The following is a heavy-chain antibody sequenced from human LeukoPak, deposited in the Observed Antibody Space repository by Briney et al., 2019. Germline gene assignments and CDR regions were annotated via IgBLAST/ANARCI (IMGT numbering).Heavy chain of an antibody. CDR2: ISGSGGST. V-gene: IGHV3-23*01. D-gene: IGHD2-21*01. J-gene: IGHJ4*02. CDR3: AKFLPTHIVVANYYFDY. Sequence: PGGSLRLXCAASGFTFSSYAMSWVRQAPGKGLEWVSAISGSGGSTYYADSVKGRFTISRDNSKNTLYLQMNSLRAEDTAVYYCAKFLPTHIVVANYYFDYWGQGTLVTVSS. CDR1: GFTFSSYA.